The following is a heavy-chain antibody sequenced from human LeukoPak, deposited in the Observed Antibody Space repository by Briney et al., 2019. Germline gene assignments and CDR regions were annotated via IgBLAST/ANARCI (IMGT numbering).Heavy chain of an antibody. CDR1: GFTFSSYW. J-gene: IGHJ4*02. Sequence: AGGSLRHSCAASGFTFSSYWMHWVRHTPGEGLGWVSRSNTDGSYTSYADSVKGRFTISRDNAKNTLYLQVNSLRAEDTAVYYCASIHGSGSYYVYWGQGTLVTVSA. V-gene: IGHV3-74*01. D-gene: IGHD3-10*01. CDR2: SNTDGSYT. CDR3: ASIHGSGSYYVY.